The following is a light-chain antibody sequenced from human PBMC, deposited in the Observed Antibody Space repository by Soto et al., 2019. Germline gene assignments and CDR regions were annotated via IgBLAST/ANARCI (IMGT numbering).Light chain of an antibody. Sequence: IVMTQSPDSLAVSLGERATINCKSSQSLFYSSNNKAYLAWYQQKPGQPPRLLIYCASTRESGVLERFSGSGSGTDFTLTVSSLQAEDVAVYYGHQYFNTPWTCGQGTKVEIK. V-gene: IGKV4-1*01. CDR2: CAS. CDR3: HQYFNTPWT. J-gene: IGKJ1*01. CDR1: QSLFYSSNNKAY.